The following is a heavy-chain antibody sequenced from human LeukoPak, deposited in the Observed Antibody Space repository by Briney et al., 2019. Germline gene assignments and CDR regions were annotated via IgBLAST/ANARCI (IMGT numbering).Heavy chain of an antibody. Sequence: TPSETLSLTCAVYGVSFSDYFWSWIRQPPGKGLEWIGEISHSGSTTYNPPLRSRVTISGDTSKKQFSLKLSSVTAADTAVYYCVTYYYGSSAPKRNYWGQGILVTVSS. CDR1: GVSFSDYF. D-gene: IGHD3-22*01. CDR2: ISHSGST. CDR3: VTYYYGSSAPKRNY. V-gene: IGHV4-34*01. J-gene: IGHJ4*02.